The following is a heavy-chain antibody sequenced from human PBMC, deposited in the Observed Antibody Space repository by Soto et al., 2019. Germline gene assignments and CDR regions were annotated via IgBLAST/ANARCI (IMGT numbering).Heavy chain of an antibody. CDR2: IWYDGSNK. CDR3: ARGRDYGELSAFDI. Sequence: GGSLRLSCAASGFTFSSYGMHWVRQAPGKGLEWVAVIWYDGSNKYYADSVKGRFTISRDNSKNPLYLQMNSLRAEDTAVYYCARGRDYGELSAFDIWGQGTMVTVSS. CDR1: GFTFSSYG. D-gene: IGHD4-17*01. V-gene: IGHV3-33*01. J-gene: IGHJ3*02.